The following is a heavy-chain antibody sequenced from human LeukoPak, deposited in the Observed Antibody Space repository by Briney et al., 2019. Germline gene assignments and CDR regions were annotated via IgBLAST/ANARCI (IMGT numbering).Heavy chain of an antibody. V-gene: IGHV3-30*02. Sequence: GGSLRLSCAASGFTFSSYGMHWVRQAPGKGLEWVAFIRYDGSNKYYADSVKGRFTISRDNSKNTLYLQMNSLRAEDTAVYYCASPAPGSSGWFLFDYWGQGTLVTVSS. CDR3: ASPAPGSSGWFLFDY. J-gene: IGHJ4*02. CDR1: GFTFSSYG. D-gene: IGHD6-19*01. CDR2: IRYDGSNK.